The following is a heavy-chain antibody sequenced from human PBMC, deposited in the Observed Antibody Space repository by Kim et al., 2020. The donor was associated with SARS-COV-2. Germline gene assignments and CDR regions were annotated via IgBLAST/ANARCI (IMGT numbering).Heavy chain of an antibody. CDR3: AKEVTFGGAKGV. V-gene: IGHV3-23*01. J-gene: IGHJ4*02. D-gene: IGHD3-16*01. Sequence: YRANAVKDRFTISRDNSKNTLYLQMNSLRAEDTDVYYCAKEVTFGGAKGVWGQGTLVTVSS.